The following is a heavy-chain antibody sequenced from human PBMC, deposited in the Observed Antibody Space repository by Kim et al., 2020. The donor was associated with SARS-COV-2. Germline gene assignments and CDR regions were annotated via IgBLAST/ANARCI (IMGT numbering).Heavy chain of an antibody. CDR3: AREGIHYGGNSGSDY. Sequence: GGSLRLSCAASGFTFSSYEMNWVRQAPGKGLEWVSYISSSGSTIYYADSVKGRFTISRDNAKNSLYLQMNSLRAEDTAVYYCAREGIHYGGNSGSDYWGQGTLVTVSS. V-gene: IGHV3-48*03. CDR1: GFTFSSYE. D-gene: IGHD4-17*01. CDR2: ISSSGSTI. J-gene: IGHJ4*02.